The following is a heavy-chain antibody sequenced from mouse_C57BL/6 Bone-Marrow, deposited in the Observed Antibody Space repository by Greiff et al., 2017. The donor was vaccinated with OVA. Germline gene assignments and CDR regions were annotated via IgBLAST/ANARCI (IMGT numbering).Heavy chain of an antibody. D-gene: IGHD1-1*01. Sequence: VQLQQSGPELVKPGASVKISCKASGYSFTSYYIHWVKQRPGQGLEWIGWIYPGSGNTKYNEKFKGKATLTADTSSSTAYMQLSSLTSEDSAVYYCARAPFYYGDWYFDVWGTGTTVTVSS. J-gene: IGHJ1*03. CDR1: GYSFTSYY. CDR3: ARAPFYYGDWYFDV. CDR2: IYPGSGNT. V-gene: IGHV1-66*01.